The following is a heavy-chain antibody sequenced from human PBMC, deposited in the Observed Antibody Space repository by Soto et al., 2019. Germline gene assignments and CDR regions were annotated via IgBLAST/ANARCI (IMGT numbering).Heavy chain of an antibody. V-gene: IGHV3-11*03. J-gene: IGHJ4*02. CDR3: ARSGDNYNVLDY. CDR1: GFSISDHY. Sequence: GSLRLSCAASGFSISDHYMSWIRQAPGKGLEWVSYSSNSGTFTKYADSVKGRFSISRDNAKNSLYLEINSLRGEDTAIYYCARSGDNYNVLDYWGQGTPVTVSS. D-gene: IGHD3-10*02. CDR2: SSNSGTFT.